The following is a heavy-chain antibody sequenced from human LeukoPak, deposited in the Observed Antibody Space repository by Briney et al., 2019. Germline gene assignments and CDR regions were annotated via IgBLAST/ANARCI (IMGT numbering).Heavy chain of an antibody. J-gene: IGHJ4*02. CDR2: IKQDGREK. CDR1: GFTFSNYW. Sequence: GGSLRLSCAASGFTFSNYWMSWVRQAPGKGLEWVANIKQDGREKYYVDSVKGRFTISRDNAKKSLYLQMNSLRAEDTAVYYCATIVVVSSSLEDYWGQGTLVTVSS. V-gene: IGHV3-7*03. CDR3: ATIVVVSSSLEDY. D-gene: IGHD3-22*01.